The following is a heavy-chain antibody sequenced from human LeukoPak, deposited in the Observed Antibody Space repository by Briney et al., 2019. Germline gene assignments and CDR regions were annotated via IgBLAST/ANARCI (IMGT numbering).Heavy chain of an antibody. D-gene: IGHD3/OR15-3a*01. CDR2: IGGSSSTI. CDR3: ARDHPGLVN. CDR1: GFTFSSYN. Sequence: GGSLRLSCAASGFTFSSYNMNWVRQAPGKGLEWVSFIGGSSSTIHYADSVMGRFTISRDNAKNSLFLQMNSLRAEDTAVYYCARDHPGLVNWGQGTLVTVSS. J-gene: IGHJ4*02. V-gene: IGHV3-48*04.